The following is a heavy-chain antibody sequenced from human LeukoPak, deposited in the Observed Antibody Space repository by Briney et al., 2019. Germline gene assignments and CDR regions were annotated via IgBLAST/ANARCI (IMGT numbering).Heavy chain of an antibody. Sequence: SETLSLTCTVSGGSISSYYWSWIRQPPGKGLEWIGYIYYSGSTNYNPSLKSRVTISVDTSKNQFSLKLSSVTAADTAVYYCARDRFRYSSGWDAFDIWGQGTMVTVSS. CDR2: IYYSGST. D-gene: IGHD6-19*01. CDR1: GGSISSYY. CDR3: ARDRFRYSSGWDAFDI. J-gene: IGHJ3*02. V-gene: IGHV4-59*12.